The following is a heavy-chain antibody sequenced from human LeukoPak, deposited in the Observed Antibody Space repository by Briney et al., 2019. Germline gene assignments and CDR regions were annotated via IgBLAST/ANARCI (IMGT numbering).Heavy chain of an antibody. D-gene: IGHD6-25*01. CDR2: IYFSGRT. CDR3: ARHENARSSSGLEY. Sequence: SETLSLTCTVSGGSISSIIYYWGWIRQPPGKGLEWIGSIYFSGRTYYNPSLKSRITVSVDTSQNQFSLKLSSVTAADTAVYYCARHENARSSSGLEYWGQGTLVTVSS. J-gene: IGHJ4*02. V-gene: IGHV4-39*01. CDR1: GGSISSIIYY.